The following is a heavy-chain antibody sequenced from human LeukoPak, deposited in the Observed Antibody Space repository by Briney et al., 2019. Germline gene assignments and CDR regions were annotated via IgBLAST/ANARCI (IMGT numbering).Heavy chain of an antibody. D-gene: IGHD5-24*01. Sequence: SETLSLTCTASGGSISSSSYYWGWIRQPPGKGLEWIGSIYYSGSTYYNPSLKSRVTISVDTSKNQFSLKLSSVTAADTAVYYCARHRGRWLQSSHDYFDYWGQGTLVTVSS. CDR2: IYYSGST. V-gene: IGHV4-39*01. J-gene: IGHJ4*02. CDR1: GGSISSSSYY. CDR3: ARHRGRWLQSSHDYFDY.